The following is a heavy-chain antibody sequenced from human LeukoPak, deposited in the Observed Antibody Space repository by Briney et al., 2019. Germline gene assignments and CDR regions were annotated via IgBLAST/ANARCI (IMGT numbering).Heavy chain of an antibody. V-gene: IGHV3-23*01. Sequence: PGGSLRPSCAASGFTFSSYAMSWVRQAPGKGLEWVSAISGSGGSTYYADSVKGRFTISRDNSKNTLYLQMNSLRAEGTAVYYCAKHRSSRGYFDYWGQGTLVTVSS. CDR2: ISGSGGST. CDR1: GFTFSSYA. D-gene: IGHD2-2*01. CDR3: AKHRSSRGYFDY. J-gene: IGHJ4*02.